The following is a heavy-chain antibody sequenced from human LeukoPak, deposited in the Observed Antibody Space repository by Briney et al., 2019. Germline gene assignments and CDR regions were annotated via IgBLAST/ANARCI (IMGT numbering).Heavy chain of an antibody. CDR2: ISAYNGNT. D-gene: IGHD3-9*01. Sequence: ASVKVSCKASGYTFTSYGISWVRQAPGQGLEWMGWISAYNGNTNYAQKLQGRVTMTTDTSTSTAYMELRSLRSDDTAVYYCARLRFFYWLLKAVFDYWGQGTLVTVSS. CDR1: GYTFTSYG. J-gene: IGHJ4*02. CDR3: ARLRFFYWLLKAVFDY. V-gene: IGHV1-18*01.